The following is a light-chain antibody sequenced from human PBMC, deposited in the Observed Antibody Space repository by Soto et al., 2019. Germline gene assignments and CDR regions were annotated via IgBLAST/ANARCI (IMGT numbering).Light chain of an antibody. CDR2: SNN. CDR3: ATWDDSLSGHYV. Sequence: QSVLTQPPSASGTPGQRVTISCSGSSSNIGSNYVCWYQHLPGTAPKLLIYSNNQRPSGVPDRFSGSKSGTSASLAISGRRSEDEADYYCATWDDSLSGHYVFGTGTKVTVL. J-gene: IGLJ1*01. V-gene: IGLV1-47*02. CDR1: SSNIGSNY.